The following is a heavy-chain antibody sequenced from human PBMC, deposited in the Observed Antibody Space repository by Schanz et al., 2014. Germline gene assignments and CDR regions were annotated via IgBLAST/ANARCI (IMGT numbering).Heavy chain of an antibody. D-gene: IGHD6-6*01. Sequence: DVHLMESGGGLVQPGGSLRLSCTTSGLIFSTYTLNWVRQAPGKGLEWISYISFSGNTIYYADSVKGRFTISRDNAKNSVFLQMNRLRAEDTAVYYCATEGPRGTRHPINYYYAMDNWGQGTKVTV. V-gene: IGHV3-48*01. CDR2: ISFSGNTI. CDR3: ATEGPRGTRHPINYYYAMDN. J-gene: IGHJ6*02. CDR1: GLIFSTYT.